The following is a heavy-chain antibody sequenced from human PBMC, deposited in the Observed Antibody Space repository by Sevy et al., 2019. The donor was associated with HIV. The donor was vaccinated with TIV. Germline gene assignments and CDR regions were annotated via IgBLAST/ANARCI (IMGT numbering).Heavy chain of an antibody. V-gene: IGHV4-59*01. CDR2: IYYSGST. D-gene: IGHD3-10*01. CDR3: ARGALTLGSGTYDNGFDP. Sequence: SETLSLTCTVSGGSISSYYWSWIRQPPGKGLEWIGYIYYSGSTNYNPSLKSRVTISVDTSKNQFSLKLSSVTAADTAVYYCARGALTLGSGTYDNGFDPWGQGTLVTVSS. J-gene: IGHJ5*02. CDR1: GGSISSYY.